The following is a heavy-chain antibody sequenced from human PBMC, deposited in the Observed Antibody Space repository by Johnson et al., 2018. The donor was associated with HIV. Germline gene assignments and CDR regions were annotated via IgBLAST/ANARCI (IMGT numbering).Heavy chain of an antibody. CDR3: ARGPSQLYWPDVAFDI. D-gene: IGHD2-8*02. CDR2: IKQDGSEK. CDR1: GFTFDDYA. J-gene: IGHJ3*02. V-gene: IGHV3-7*03. Sequence: VQLVESGGGLVQPGRSLKLSCAASGFTFDDYAMHWVRQTPGKGLEWVANIKQDGSEKYYVDSVKGRFTISRDNAKNSLYLQMNSLRAEDTAVYYCARGPSQLYWPDVAFDIWGQGTTVTVSS.